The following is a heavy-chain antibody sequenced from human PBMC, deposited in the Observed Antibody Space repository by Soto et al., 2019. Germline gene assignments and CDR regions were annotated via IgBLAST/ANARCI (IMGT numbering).Heavy chain of an antibody. Sequence: SETLSLTCPVSGGSISSGLYYWSWIRQHPGKGLEWIGYIYYSGSTYYNPSLKSRVTISVDTSKNQFSLKLSSVTAADTAVYYCAREKDDSGDYVWGSYRQLGMDVWGQGTTVTVSS. CDR2: IYYSGST. J-gene: IGHJ6*02. CDR1: GGSISSGLYY. D-gene: IGHD3-16*02. V-gene: IGHV4-31*03. CDR3: AREKDDSGDYVWGSYRQLGMDV.